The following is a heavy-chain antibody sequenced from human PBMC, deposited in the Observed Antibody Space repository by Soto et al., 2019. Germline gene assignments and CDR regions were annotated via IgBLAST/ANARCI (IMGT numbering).Heavy chain of an antibody. J-gene: IGHJ6*03. CDR2: IYYSGST. Sequence: SEIQSLTYTVCGGYISNYYWSWIRQPPGKGLEWIGYIYYSGSTNYNPSLKSRVTISVDTSKNQFSLKLSSVTAADTAVYYCARGITIFAVVHAPYYYYYYMDVWGKGTTVTVSS. CDR1: GGYISNYY. D-gene: IGHD3-3*01. V-gene: IGHV4-59*01. CDR3: ARGITIFAVVHAPYYYYYYMDV.